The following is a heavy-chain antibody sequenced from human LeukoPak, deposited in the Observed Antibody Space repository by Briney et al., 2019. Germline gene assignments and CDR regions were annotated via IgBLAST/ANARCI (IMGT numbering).Heavy chain of an antibody. CDR3: ASGGYCSGGSCVPPYLDY. CDR2: IKPNSGDT. J-gene: IGHJ4*02. D-gene: IGHD2-15*01. V-gene: IGHV1-2*02. Sequence: GASVKVSCKASGYTFSDYYMHWVRQAPGQGLEWMGCIKPNSGDTNYAQKFQGRVTMTRDTSISTAYMELSRLRSDDTAVYYCASGGYCSGGSCVPPYLDYWGQGTLVTVSS. CDR1: GYTFSDYY.